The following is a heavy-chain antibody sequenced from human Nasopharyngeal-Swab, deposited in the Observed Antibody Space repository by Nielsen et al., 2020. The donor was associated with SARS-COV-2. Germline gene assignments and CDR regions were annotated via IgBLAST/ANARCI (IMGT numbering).Heavy chain of an antibody. Sequence: GESLKISCAASGCTFSSYGMHWVRQAPGKGLEWVAVIWYDGSNKYYADSVKGRFTISRDNSKNTLYLQMNSLRAEDTAVYYCARTWIRVPDAFDIWGQGTMVTVSS. CDR1: GCTFSSYG. CDR3: ARTWIRVPDAFDI. V-gene: IGHV3-33*01. J-gene: IGHJ3*02. CDR2: IWYDGSNK. D-gene: IGHD5-18*01.